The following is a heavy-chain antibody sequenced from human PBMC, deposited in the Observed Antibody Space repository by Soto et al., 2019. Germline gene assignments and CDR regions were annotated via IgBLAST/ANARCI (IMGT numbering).Heavy chain of an antibody. Sequence: GGSLRLSCATSGFTFSTYAMHWVRQAPGKGLEYVSAISSNGRSTYYANSVKGRLTISRDNSKNTLYLQIDSLRAEDMAVYYCARDRCTNGVCYAPSDYWGQGTLVTVSS. V-gene: IGHV3-64*01. D-gene: IGHD2-8*01. CDR1: GFTFSTYA. CDR3: ARDRCTNGVCYAPSDY. CDR2: ISSNGRST. J-gene: IGHJ4*02.